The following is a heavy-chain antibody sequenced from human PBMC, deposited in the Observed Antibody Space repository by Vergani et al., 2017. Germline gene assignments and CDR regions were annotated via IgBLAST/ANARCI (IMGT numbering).Heavy chain of an antibody. CDR2: IYYSGST. Sequence: QLQLQESGPGLVKPSETLSLTCTVSGGSISSSSYYWSWIRQPPGKGLEWIGYIYYSGSTNYNPSLKSRVTISVDTSKNQFSLKLSSVTAADTAVYYCARGSMVRGVMMDYYYYGMDVWGQGTTVTVSS. CDR1: GGSISSSSYY. V-gene: IGHV4-61*01. CDR3: ARGSMVRGVMMDYYYYGMDV. D-gene: IGHD3-10*01. J-gene: IGHJ6*02.